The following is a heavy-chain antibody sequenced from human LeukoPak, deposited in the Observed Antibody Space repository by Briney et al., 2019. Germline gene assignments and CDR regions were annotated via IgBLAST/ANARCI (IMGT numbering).Heavy chain of an antibody. CDR2: ISSSSSTI. D-gene: IGHD1-1*01. CDR3: ARGNDFPDY. Sequence: GGSLRLSCAASGFTFSSYSMNWVRQAPGKGLEWVSYISSSSSTIYYADSVKGRFTISRDNAKNSLYLQMNSLRAGDTAVFYCARGNDFPDYWGQGTLVTVSS. V-gene: IGHV3-48*04. J-gene: IGHJ4*02. CDR1: GFTFSSYS.